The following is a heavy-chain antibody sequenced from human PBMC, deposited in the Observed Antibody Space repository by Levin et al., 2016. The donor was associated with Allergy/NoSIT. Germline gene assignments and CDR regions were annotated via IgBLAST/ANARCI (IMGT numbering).Heavy chain of an antibody. CDR2: IYFSGST. D-gene: IGHD5-18*01. V-gene: IGHV4-31*03. J-gene: IGHJ5*02. Sequence: SETLSLTCTVSGGSMSSGGYSWSWIRQHPGKGLEWIGFIYFSGSTFYNPSLESRVTMSVDMSKNQFSLKLSSVTAADTAVYYCAREGSRGYSYGYNWFDPWGQGTLVTVSS. CDR1: GGSMSSGGYS. CDR3: AREGSRGYSYGYNWFDP.